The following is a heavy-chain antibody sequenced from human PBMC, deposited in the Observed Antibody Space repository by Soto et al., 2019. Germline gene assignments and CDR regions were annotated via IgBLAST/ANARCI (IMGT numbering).Heavy chain of an antibody. CDR1: GFTFSSYG. J-gene: IGHJ4*02. Sequence: GGSLRLSCAASGFTFSSYGMHWVRQAPGKGLEWVAVIWYDGSNRYYIDSVKGRFTISRDNSKNTLYLQMNSLRAGDTAVYYCATSGLDYYDSSGSFAGIDYWGQGTLVTVSS. CDR3: ATSGLDYYDSSGSFAGIDY. D-gene: IGHD3-22*01. CDR2: IWYDGSNR. V-gene: IGHV3-33*01.